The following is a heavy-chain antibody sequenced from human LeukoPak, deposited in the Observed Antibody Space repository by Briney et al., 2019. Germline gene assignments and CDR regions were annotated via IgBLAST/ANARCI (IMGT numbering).Heavy chain of an antibody. CDR2: IGPEGTEK. CDR1: GATFTSFW. Sequence: PGGSLTLSCAASGATFTSFWMSWVRLAPGKGLEWVANIGPEGTEKYYVDSVKGRFTISRDNAKSSLYLQMNSLRGEDTAVYYCAASRGYGVRSDRGQGTLVTVSS. CDR3: AASRGYGVRSD. V-gene: IGHV3-7*01. J-gene: IGHJ4*02. D-gene: IGHD2-15*01.